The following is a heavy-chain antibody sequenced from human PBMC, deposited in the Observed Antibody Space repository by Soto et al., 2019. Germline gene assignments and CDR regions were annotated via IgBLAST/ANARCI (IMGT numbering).Heavy chain of an antibody. CDR2: VSHDGTER. J-gene: IGHJ5*02. CDR3: TRVGVGYSLGSGFTP. CDR1: GFTFSSHG. V-gene: IGHV3-30*03. D-gene: IGHD5-18*01. Sequence: GGSLRLSCSASGFTFSSHGMHWVRHAPGKGLEWVASVSHDGTERYAASARGRFTISRDISKSTVFLQMGSLSGEDTAVYYCTRVGVGYSLGSGFTPWGQGTLVTVSS.